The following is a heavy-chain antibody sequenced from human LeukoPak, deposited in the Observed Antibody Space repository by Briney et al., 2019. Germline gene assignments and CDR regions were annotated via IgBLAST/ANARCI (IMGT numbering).Heavy chain of an antibody. Sequence: WASVKVSCKASGYTFTDYAIHWVRQAPGQGLEWVGRIDPHSGGTNYAQKFQGRVTLTRDASIGTAYMELRRLRSDDTAFYYCTRDLTISGPIGYWGQETLVTVSS. J-gene: IGHJ4*02. D-gene: IGHD3-9*01. V-gene: IGHV1-2*06. CDR1: GYTFTDYA. CDR3: TRDLTISGPIGY. CDR2: IDPHSGGT.